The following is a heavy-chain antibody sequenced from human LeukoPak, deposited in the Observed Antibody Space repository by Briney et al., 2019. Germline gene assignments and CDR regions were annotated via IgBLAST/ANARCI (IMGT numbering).Heavy chain of an antibody. J-gene: IGHJ4*02. CDR1: GFTFSSYG. CDR2: ISYDGSNK. CDR3: AKDYMVRGVIRYFDY. Sequence: GRSLRLSCAASGFTFSSYGMHWVRQAPGKGLEWVAVISYDGSNKYYADSVKGRFTISRDNSKNTLYLQMNSLRAEDTAVYYCAKDYMVRGVIRYFDYWGQGTLVTVSS. V-gene: IGHV3-30*18. D-gene: IGHD3-10*01.